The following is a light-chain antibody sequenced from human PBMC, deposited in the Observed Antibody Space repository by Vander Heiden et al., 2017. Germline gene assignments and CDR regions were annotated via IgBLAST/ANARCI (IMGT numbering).Light chain of an antibody. V-gene: IGKV1D-12*01. CDR2: AAS. Sequence: DIQMTQSPSSVSASVGDRVTITCRASQTFSTWLAWYQQKPGKAPELLIYAASTLQTGVPSRFSGNGSGTDFTLTISSLQPEDFATYYCQQTDSFPLTFGGGTKVQIK. CDR1: QTFSTW. J-gene: IGKJ4*01. CDR3: QQTDSFPLT.